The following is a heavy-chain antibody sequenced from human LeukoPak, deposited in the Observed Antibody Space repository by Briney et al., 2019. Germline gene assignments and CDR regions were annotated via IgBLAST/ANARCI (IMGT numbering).Heavy chain of an antibody. CDR1: GGSISSYY. V-gene: IGHV4-59*01. J-gene: IGHJ3*02. Sequence: SETLSLTCTVSGGSISSYYWSWIRQPPGKGLEWIGYIYYSGSTNYNPSLKSRVTISVDTSKNQFSLKLSSVTAADTAVYYCAGQYYDFWSGSVGNDAFDIWGQGTMATVSS. CDR2: IYYSGST. D-gene: IGHD3-3*01. CDR3: AGQYYDFWSGSVGNDAFDI.